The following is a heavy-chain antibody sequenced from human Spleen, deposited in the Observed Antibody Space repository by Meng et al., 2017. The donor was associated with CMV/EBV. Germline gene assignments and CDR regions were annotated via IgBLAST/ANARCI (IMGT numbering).Heavy chain of an antibody. Sequence: VSGASISSVDNCWSWIRQPPGKGLEWIGYFYYSGTTSYNPSLKSRVTISLDTSKNQFSLKLTSVIAADTAVYYCARATGSSGYFYYWGQGTLVTVSS. V-gene: IGHV4-30-4*01. CDR2: FYYSGTT. CDR1: GASISSVDNC. CDR3: ARATGSSGYFYY. J-gene: IGHJ4*02. D-gene: IGHD3-22*01.